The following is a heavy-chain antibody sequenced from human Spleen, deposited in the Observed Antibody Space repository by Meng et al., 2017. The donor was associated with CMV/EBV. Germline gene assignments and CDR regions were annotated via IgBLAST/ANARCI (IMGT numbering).Heavy chain of an antibody. CDR1: GGSISSSSYY. J-gene: IGHJ3*02. D-gene: IGHD6-6*01. Sequence: GSLRLSCTVSGGSISSSSYYWSWIRQPPGKGLEWLGYIYYTGTTNYNPSLKSRVTISVDTSKNQFSLKLNSVTAADTAVYYCAREGRSSSGGVFDIWGQGTMVTVSS. CDR3: AREGRSSSGGVFDI. CDR2: IYYTGTT. V-gene: IGHV4-61*01.